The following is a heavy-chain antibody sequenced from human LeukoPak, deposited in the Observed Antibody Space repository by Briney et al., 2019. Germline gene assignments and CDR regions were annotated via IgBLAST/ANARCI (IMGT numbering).Heavy chain of an antibody. D-gene: IGHD3-22*01. CDR1: GYTFNSSY. V-gene: IGHV1-46*02. J-gene: IGHJ4*02. Sequence: ASVKVSCRASGYTFNSSYMHWVRQAPGQGLEWMGIINPSDDSTRYAQKFQGRVTMTKDTSTNTVYMHLSSLSSDDTAVYYCARAYYESSAYRHAVYFDYWGQGTLVTVSS. CDR2: INPSDDST. CDR3: ARAYYESSAYRHAVYFDY.